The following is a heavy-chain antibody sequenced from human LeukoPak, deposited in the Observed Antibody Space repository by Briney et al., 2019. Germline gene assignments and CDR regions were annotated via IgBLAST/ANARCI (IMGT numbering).Heavy chain of an antibody. V-gene: IGHV1-2*02. CDR3: ARDLYCSGGSCYGWYFDL. J-gene: IGHJ2*01. CDR1: GYTFTGYY. CDR2: INPNSGGT. Sequence: RASVKVSCKASGYTFTGYYMHLVRQAPGQGLEWMGWINPNSGGTNYAQKFQGRVTMTRDTSISTAYMELSRLRSDDTAVYYCARDLYCSGGSCYGWYFDLWGRGTLVTVSS. D-gene: IGHD2-15*01.